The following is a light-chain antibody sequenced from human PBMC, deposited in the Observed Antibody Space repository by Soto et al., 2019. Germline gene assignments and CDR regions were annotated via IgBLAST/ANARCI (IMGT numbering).Light chain of an antibody. CDR1: QGISSY. CDR2: PAS. J-gene: IGKJ4*01. Sequence: DIQLTQSPSFLSASVGDRVTITCRASQGISSYLAWYQQEPGKAPKLLIYPASTLQSGVPSRFSGSGSGTEFTLTISSLQPEDFATYYCQQVNSYPLTFGGGTKVEIK. CDR3: QQVNSYPLT. V-gene: IGKV1-9*01.